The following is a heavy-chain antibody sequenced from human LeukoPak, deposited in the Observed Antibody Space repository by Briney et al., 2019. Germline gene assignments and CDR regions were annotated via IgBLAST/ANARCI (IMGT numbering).Heavy chain of an antibody. CDR3: ATSQSSVAGIIGD. CDR1: GFTFSDYF. CDR2: MSGSGSNK. D-gene: IGHD6-19*01. J-gene: IGHJ4*02. Sequence: GGSLRLSCAATGFTFSDYFMAWIRQAPGKGLEWVSYMSGSGSNKYYADSVKGRFTISRDNAKNSLYLQMNSLRVEDTAVYYCATSQSSVAGIIGDWGQGTLVTVSS. V-gene: IGHV3-11*04.